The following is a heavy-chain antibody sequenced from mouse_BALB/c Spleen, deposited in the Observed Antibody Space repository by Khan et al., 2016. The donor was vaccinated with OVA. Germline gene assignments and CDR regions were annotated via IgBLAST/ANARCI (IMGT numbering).Heavy chain of an antibody. D-gene: IGHD2-14*01. Sequence: EVELVESGGGLVKPGGSLKLSCAASGFTFSDYYMYWVRQTPEKRLEWVATISDGGSYTYYPDSVKGRFTISRDNAQNNLYLQMNSLKSEDTASYYCAREWGLYRYAWFAYWGQGTLVTVSA. CDR1: GFTFSDYY. V-gene: IGHV5-4*02. CDR2: ISDGGSYT. CDR3: AREWGLYRYAWFAY. J-gene: IGHJ3*01.